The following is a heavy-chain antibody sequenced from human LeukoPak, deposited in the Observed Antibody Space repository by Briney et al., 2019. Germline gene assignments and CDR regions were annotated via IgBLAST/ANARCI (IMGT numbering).Heavy chain of an antibody. Sequence: NSGGSLRLSCAASGFTFSSYWMSWIRQPPGKGLEWNGEINHSGSTNYNPSLKSRVTISVDTSKNQFSLKLSSVTAADTAVYYCGYGGNYWGQGTLVTVSS. V-gene: IGHV4-34*08. CDR3: GYGGNY. CDR2: INHSGST. CDR1: GFTFSSYW. J-gene: IGHJ4*02. D-gene: IGHD4-23*01.